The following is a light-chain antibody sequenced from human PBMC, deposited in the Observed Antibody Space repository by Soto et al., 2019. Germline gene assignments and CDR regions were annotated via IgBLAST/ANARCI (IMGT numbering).Light chain of an antibody. CDR3: QQYNNWRT. CDR2: GAS. V-gene: IGKV3-15*01. J-gene: IGKJ1*01. CDR1: ETVRAN. Sequence: IVMTQSPVTLSVSPGERVTLSCRASETVRANLAWFQQKPGQTPRLLIFGASTRATGIPTRFTGSGSETEFTLTIDSLQSEDLAVYYCQQYNNWRTFGQGTKVEIK.